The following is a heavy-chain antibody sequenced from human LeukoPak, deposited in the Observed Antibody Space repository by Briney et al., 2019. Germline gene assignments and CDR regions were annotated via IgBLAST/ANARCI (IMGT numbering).Heavy chain of an antibody. CDR2: IYYTGNT. J-gene: IGHJ4*02. V-gene: IGHV4-59*08. Sequence: PSETLSLTCTVSGGSISSYYWTWIRQPPGKGLERIGYIYYTGNTNYNPSLKSRVTISLDTSKNQFSLQLSSVTAADTAVYYCARRARATGGGDYFDYWGQGTLVTVSS. D-gene: IGHD2-15*01. CDR1: GGSISSYY. CDR3: ARRARATGGGDYFDY.